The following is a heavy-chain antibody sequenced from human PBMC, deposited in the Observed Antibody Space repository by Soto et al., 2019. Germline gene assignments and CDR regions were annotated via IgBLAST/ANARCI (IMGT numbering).Heavy chain of an antibody. V-gene: IGHV4-4*02. CDR3: ASRVVPAANYYYYYYMDV. Sequence: SETLSLTCAVSSGSISSSNWWSWVRQPPGKGLEWIGEIYHSGSTNYNPSLKSRVTISVDKSKNQFSLKLSSVTAADTAVYYCASRVVPAANYYYYYYMDVWGKGTTVTVSS. CDR1: SGSISSSNW. CDR2: IYHSGST. J-gene: IGHJ6*03. D-gene: IGHD2-2*01.